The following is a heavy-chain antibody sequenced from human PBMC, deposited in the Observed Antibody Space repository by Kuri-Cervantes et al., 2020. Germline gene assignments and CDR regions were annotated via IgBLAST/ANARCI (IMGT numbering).Heavy chain of an antibody. V-gene: IGHV3-30*03. Sequence: GESLKISCAASGFTFSSYSMNWVRQAPGKGLEWVAVISYHGSDKHYADSAKGRFTISRDNSKNTLYLQMNSLRPEDTAVYYCAHITFGGEIAPFDIWGQGTMVTVSS. CDR3: AHITFGGEIAPFDI. CDR1: GFTFSSYS. D-gene: IGHD3-16*01. CDR2: ISYHGSDK. J-gene: IGHJ3*02.